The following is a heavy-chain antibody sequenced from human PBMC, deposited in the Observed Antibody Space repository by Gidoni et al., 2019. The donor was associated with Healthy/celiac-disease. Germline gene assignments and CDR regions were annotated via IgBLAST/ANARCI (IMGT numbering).Heavy chain of an antibody. V-gene: IGHV3-49*05. CDR3: TRGGVRSGWYYDY. CDR1: GVTFGDYA. Sequence: EVQLVESGGGLVKPGRYLRLACTASGVTFGDYAMSWFRQAPGKGLEWVGFIRSKAYGGTTEYAASVKGRFTISSDDSKSIAYLQMNSLKTEDTAVYYCTRGGVRSGWYYDYWGQGTLVTVSS. CDR2: IRSKAYGGTT. D-gene: IGHD6-19*01. J-gene: IGHJ4*02.